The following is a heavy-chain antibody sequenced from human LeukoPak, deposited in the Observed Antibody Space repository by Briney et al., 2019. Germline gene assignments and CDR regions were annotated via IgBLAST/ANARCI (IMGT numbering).Heavy chain of an antibody. Sequence: SETLSLTCTVSGGSISSYYWSWIRQPAGKGLEWIGRIYTSRSSNYNPSLKSRVTMSVDTSKNQFSLKLSSVTAADTAVYYCARVGRTKEIDYWGQGTLVTVSS. J-gene: IGHJ4*02. D-gene: IGHD3-10*01. CDR3: ARVGRTKEIDY. CDR1: GGSISSYY. CDR2: IYTSRSS. V-gene: IGHV4-4*07.